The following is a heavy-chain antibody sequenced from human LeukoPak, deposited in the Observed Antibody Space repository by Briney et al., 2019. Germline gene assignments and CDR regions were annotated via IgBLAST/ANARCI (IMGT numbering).Heavy chain of an antibody. CDR1: GDSISSSSW. Sequence: SGTLSLTCAVSGDSISSSSWWSWVRQPPGKGLEWIGEIYHSGTTTFNPSLKSRVTISADKSKNQFSLKLSSMTAADTAIYYCARRITGTLAPFDDWGLGTLVTVSS. D-gene: IGHD1-7*01. V-gene: IGHV4-4*02. J-gene: IGHJ4*02. CDR3: ARRITGTLAPFDD. CDR2: IYHSGTT.